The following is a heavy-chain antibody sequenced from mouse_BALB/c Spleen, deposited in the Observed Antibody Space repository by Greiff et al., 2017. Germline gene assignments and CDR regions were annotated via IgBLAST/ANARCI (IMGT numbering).Heavy chain of an antibody. CDR2: IYPGNSDT. CDR1: GYTFTSYW. Sequence: VQLKQSGTVLARPGASVKMSCKASGYTFTSYWMHWVKQRPGQGLEWIGAIYPGNSDTSYNQKFKGKAKLTAVTSTSTAYMELSSLTNEDSAVYYCTRGRGTLITTVVAPGYFDVWGAGTTVTVSS. CDR3: TRGRGTLITTVVAPGYFDV. D-gene: IGHD1-1*01. J-gene: IGHJ1*01. V-gene: IGHV1-5*01.